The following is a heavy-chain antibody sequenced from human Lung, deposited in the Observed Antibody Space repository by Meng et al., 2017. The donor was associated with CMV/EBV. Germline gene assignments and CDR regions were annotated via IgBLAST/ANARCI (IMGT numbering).Heavy chain of an antibody. V-gene: IGHV3-30*02. CDR3: ARAASITMIVVVITPAGDAFDI. D-gene: IGHD3-22*01. CDR1: GFTFSSYS. J-gene: IGHJ3*02. Sequence: GGSLRLXCAASGFTFSSYSMHWVRQAPGKGLEWVAFIRYDGSNKYYADSVKGRFTISRDNSKNTLYLQMNSLRAEDTAVYYCARAASITMIVVVITPAGDAFDIWGQGTMVXVSS. CDR2: IRYDGSNK.